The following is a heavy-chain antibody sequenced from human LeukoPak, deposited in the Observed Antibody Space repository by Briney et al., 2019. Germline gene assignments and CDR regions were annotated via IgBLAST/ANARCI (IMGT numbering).Heavy chain of an antibody. CDR3: ARDFLSYDSSGPLDY. D-gene: IGHD3-22*01. V-gene: IGHV3-30-3*01. J-gene: IGHJ4*02. Sequence: PGGSLRLSCAASGFTISSYAMHWVRQAPGKGLEWVAVISYDGSNKYYADSEKGRFTISRDNSKKTLYLQMNSLRVEYTAVYYCARDFLSYDSSGPLDYWGQGTLVTVSS. CDR2: ISYDGSNK. CDR1: GFTISSYA.